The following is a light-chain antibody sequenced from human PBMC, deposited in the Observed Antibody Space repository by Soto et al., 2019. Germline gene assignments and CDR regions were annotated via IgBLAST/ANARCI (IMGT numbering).Light chain of an antibody. CDR3: CSYTTSNTRQIV. V-gene: IGLV2-14*03. CDR1: SSDVGGYNY. CDR2: DVS. J-gene: IGLJ1*01. Sequence: QSALTQPASLSGSPGQSITISCTGTSSDVGGYNYVSWYQQHPGKAPKFMIYDVSSRPSGVSNRFSGSKSGNTASLTISGLQAEDEADSYCCSYTTSNTRQIVFGTGTKVTVL.